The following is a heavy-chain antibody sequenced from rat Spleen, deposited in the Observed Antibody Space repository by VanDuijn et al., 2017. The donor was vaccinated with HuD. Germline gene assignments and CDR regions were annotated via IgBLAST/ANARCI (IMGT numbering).Heavy chain of an antibody. CDR2: ISTGGGNT. Sequence: EVQLVASGGGLVQPGRSLKLSCAASGFTFSNYGMAWVLQAPTKGLEWVASISTGGGNTYYRDSVKGRFTLSRDNAKSTLYLQMDGLRSEDTATYYCATAGTRVSRFAYWGQGVMVTVSS. V-gene: IGHV5-19*01. CDR3: ATAGTRVSRFAY. CDR1: GFTFSNYG. J-gene: IGHJ2*01. D-gene: IGHD1-4*01.